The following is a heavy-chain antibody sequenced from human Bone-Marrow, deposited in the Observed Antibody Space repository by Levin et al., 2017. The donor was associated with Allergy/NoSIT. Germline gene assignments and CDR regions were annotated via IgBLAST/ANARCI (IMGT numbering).Heavy chain of an antibody. CDR3: ARSGYSSSWSNWFDP. Sequence: ASVKVSCKASGYTFTSYAMHWVRQAPGQRLEWMGWINAGNGNTKYSQKFQGRVTITRDTSASTAYMELSSLRSEDTAVYYCARSGYSSSWSNWFDPWGQGTLVTVSS. CDR2: INAGNGNT. V-gene: IGHV1-3*01. D-gene: IGHD6-13*01. J-gene: IGHJ5*02. CDR1: GYTFTSYA.